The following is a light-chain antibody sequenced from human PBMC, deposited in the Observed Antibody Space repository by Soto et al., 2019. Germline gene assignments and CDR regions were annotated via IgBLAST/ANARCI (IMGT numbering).Light chain of an antibody. V-gene: IGKV3-15*01. CDR3: QQYNNWPRT. Sequence: DIVMTPSPATLSVYPGARATLSCRASPSVSSNLAWYQQKPGQAPRLLIYGASTRATCIPARFSVSGSGTEFTLTISSLQSEDFAVYYGQQYNNWPRTFGQGTKVEIK. J-gene: IGKJ1*01. CDR2: GAS. CDR1: PSVSSN.